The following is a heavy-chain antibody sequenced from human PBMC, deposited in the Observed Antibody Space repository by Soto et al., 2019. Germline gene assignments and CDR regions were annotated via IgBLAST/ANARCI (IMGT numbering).Heavy chain of an antibody. V-gene: IGHV1-3*05. CDR1: GYTFTDYA. D-gene: IGHD1-26*01. CDR3: AXXXELLYFDR. CDR2: INAGNGNT. J-gene: IGHJ2*01. Sequence: QVQLVQSGAEEKKPGASVWVSCKASGYTFTDYAMHWVRQAPGQRLEWMGWINAGNGNTKYSQKFQGRVTITRDTSATTAYMELSSLRSEDTAVXYXAXXXELLYFDRWGRGTLVTVSS.